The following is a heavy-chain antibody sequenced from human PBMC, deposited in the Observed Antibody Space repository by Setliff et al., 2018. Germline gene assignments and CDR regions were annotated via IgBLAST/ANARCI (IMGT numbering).Heavy chain of an antibody. CDR2: MNPNSGNT. D-gene: IGHD2-21*02. J-gene: IGHJ1*01. CDR3: ARAHCIGGYCYYGYFQY. Sequence: ASVKVSCKASGDTFRSYGFSWVRQAPGQGLEWMGWMNPNSGNTGYAQKFQGRVTMTRNTSISTAYMELSSLRSEDTAVYFCARAHCIGGYCYYGYFQYWGQGTLVTVSS. CDR1: GDTFRSYG. V-gene: IGHV1-8*01.